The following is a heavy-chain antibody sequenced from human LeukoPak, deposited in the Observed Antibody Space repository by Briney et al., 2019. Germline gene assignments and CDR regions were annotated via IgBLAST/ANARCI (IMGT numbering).Heavy chain of an antibody. CDR2: ISYDGSNK. J-gene: IGHJ4*02. D-gene: IGHD2-15*01. CDR3: ARDGGY. Sequence: PGGSLRLSCPASGFTFISYAMHGVRQPPAKGLEWVAVISYDGSNKYYADSVKGRFTISRDNSKNTLYLQMNSLRAEDTAVYYCARDGGYWGQGTLVTVSS. V-gene: IGHV3-30*01. CDR1: GFTFISYA.